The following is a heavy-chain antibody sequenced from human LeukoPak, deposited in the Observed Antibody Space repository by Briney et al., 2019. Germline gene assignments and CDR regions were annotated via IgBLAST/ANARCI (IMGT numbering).Heavy chain of an antibody. J-gene: IGHJ3*02. Sequence: PGGSLRLSCAASGFTFSSYSMNWVPQAPGKGLEWVSSISSSSSYIYYAESVKGRFTISRDNAKNSLYLQMNSLRAEDTAVYYCARGGIAAQRRDVFDIWGQGTMVTVSS. D-gene: IGHD6-13*01. CDR2: ISSSSSYI. CDR1: GFTFSSYS. CDR3: ARGGIAAQRRDVFDI. V-gene: IGHV3-21*01.